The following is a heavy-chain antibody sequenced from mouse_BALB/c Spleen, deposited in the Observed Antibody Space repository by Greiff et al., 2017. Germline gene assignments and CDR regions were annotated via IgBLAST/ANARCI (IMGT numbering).Heavy chain of an antibody. D-gene: IGHD2-4*01. CDR2: ISSGGSYT. J-gene: IGHJ4*01. CDR1: GFTFSSYA. Sequence: EVKLQESGGGLVKPGGSLKLSCAASGFTFSSYAMSWVRQTPEKRLEWVATISSGGSYTYYPDSVKGRFTISRDKAKNTLYLQMSSLRSEDTAMYYCARHRITGDAMDDWGQGTSVTVSS. V-gene: IGHV5-9-3*01. CDR3: ARHRITGDAMDD.